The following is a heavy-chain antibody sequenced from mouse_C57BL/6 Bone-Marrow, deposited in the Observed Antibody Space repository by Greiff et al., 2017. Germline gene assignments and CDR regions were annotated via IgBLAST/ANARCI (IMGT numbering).Heavy chain of an antibody. J-gene: IGHJ2*01. CDR3: ARESTTVLGDY. Sequence: EVMLVESGGGLVKPGGSLKLSCAASGFTFSSYAMSWVRQTPEKRLEWVATISDGGSYTYYPDNVKGRFTISRDNAKNNLYLQMSHLKSEDTAMYYCARESTTVLGDYWGQGTTLTVSS. D-gene: IGHD1-1*01. CDR2: ISDGGSYT. CDR1: GFTFSSYA. V-gene: IGHV5-4*03.